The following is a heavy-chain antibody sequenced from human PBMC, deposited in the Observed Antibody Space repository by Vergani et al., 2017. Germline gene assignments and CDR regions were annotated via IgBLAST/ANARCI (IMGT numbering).Heavy chain of an antibody. J-gene: IGHJ5*02. CDR1: GYTFTGYY. Sequence: QVQLVQSGAEVKKPGASVKVSCKASGYTFTGYYMHWVRQAPGQGLEWMGWINPNSGNTGYAQKFQGRVTMTRNTSISTAYMELSSLRSEDTAVYYCARGLVGDYVPNWFDPWGQGTLVTVSS. CDR3: ARGLVGDYVPNWFDP. D-gene: IGHD4-17*01. V-gene: IGHV1-8*02. CDR2: INPNSGNT.